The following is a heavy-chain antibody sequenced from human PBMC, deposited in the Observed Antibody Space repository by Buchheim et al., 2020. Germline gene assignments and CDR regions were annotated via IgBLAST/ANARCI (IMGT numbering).Heavy chain of an antibody. D-gene: IGHD4/OR15-4a*01. CDR2: ISGSSGTT. V-gene: IGHV3-23*01. CDR1: GFTFSSYA. Sequence: EVQVLESGGGLVQPGGSLRLSCAASGFTFSSYAMNWVRQAPGKGLEWVSGISGSSGTTYYVDSVKGRFTISRDNSKNTLYLQMNSLRAEDTAVYYCASSLIDSDDYNYYSVDVWGPGT. CDR3: ASSLIDSDDYNYYSVDV. J-gene: IGHJ6*01.